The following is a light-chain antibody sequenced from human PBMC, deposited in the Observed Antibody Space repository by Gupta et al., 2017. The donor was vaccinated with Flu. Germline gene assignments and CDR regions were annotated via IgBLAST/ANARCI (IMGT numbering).Light chain of an antibody. J-gene: IGLJ2*01. CDR1: ILISYY. V-gene: IGLV3-19*01. CDR2: GEN. Sequence: SSELTQDPSVSVALGPTVRITCQGDILISYYASWYQQKPGQAPVLLIYGENHRPSGIPDRFSGSHSGRTSSLTITGTQAEDEADYYCNCRDSSGDHLVFGGGTKLAVL. CDR3: NCRDSSGDHLV.